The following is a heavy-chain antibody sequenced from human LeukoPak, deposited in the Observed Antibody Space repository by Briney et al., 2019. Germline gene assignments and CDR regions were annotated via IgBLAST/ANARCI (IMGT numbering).Heavy chain of an antibody. D-gene: IGHD6-19*01. CDR3: ARGGYSSGWPRSPPFDY. Sequence: SETLSLTCTVSGGSISSYYWSWIRQPPGKGLEWIGYIYYSGSTNYNPSLKSRVTISVDTSKNQFSLKLSSVTAADTAVYYCARGGYSSGWPRSPPFDYWGQGTLVTVSS. J-gene: IGHJ4*02. V-gene: IGHV4-59*12. CDR1: GGSISSYY. CDR2: IYYSGST.